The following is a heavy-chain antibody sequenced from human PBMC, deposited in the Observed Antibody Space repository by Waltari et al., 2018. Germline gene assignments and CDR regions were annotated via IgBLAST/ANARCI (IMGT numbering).Heavy chain of an antibody. CDR1: GGSISSSSYY. Sequence: QLQLQESGPGLVKPSETLSLTCTVSGGSISSSSYYWGWIRQPPGKGLERIGSIYYSGSTYYNPSLKSRVTISVDTSKNQFSLKLSSVTAADTAVYYCARVIAVATYYFDYWGQGTLVTVSS. CDR3: ARVIAVATYYFDY. J-gene: IGHJ4*02. V-gene: IGHV4-39*07. D-gene: IGHD6-19*01. CDR2: IYYSGST.